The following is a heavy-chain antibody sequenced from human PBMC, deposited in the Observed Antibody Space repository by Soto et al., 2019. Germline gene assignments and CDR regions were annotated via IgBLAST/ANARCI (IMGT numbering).Heavy chain of an antibody. J-gene: IGHJ3*01. V-gene: IGHV3-23*01. CDR2: ISDSGGST. Sequence: GSLRLSCAASGLTFSNFAMNWVRQAPGKGLEWVSNISDSGGSTYYADSVKGRFTISRDNSKNTLYLQMNSLRGRDTAIYYCVKEGSGWYSRGCFDFWGRGTMVT. CDR3: VKEGSGWYSRGCFDF. CDR1: GLTFSNFA. D-gene: IGHD6-19*01.